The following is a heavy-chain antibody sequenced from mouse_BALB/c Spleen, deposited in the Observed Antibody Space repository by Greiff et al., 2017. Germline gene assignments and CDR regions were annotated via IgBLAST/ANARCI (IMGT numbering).Heavy chain of an antibody. Sequence: QVQLQQSGPELVKPGASVKMSCKASGYTFTSYYIHWVKQRPGQGLEWIGWIYPGDGSTKYNEKFKGKTTLTADKSSSTAYMLLSSLTSEDSAIYFCARCDYLAIDYWGQGTSVTVSS. CDR1: GYTFTSYY. J-gene: IGHJ4*01. V-gene: IGHV1S56*01. CDR3: ARCDYLAIDY. CDR2: IYPGDGST.